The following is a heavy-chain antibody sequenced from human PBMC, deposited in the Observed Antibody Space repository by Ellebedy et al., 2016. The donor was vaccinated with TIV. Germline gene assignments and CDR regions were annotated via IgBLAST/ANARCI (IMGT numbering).Heavy chain of an antibody. CDR2: IKTKVDGGPK. CDR3: STDPCSGGSCQYYYYGMDV. J-gene: IGHJ6*02. D-gene: IGHD2-15*01. CDR1: GFTFRNVW. Sequence: GGSLRPSXVASGFTFRNVWMNWVRQAPGKGLEWVGRIKTKVDGGPKDYATPVKGRFTTSRDDSKKTVYLQMNSLKIGDTAVYYCSTDPCSGGSCQYYYYGMDVWGQGTTVTVSS. V-gene: IGHV3-15*07.